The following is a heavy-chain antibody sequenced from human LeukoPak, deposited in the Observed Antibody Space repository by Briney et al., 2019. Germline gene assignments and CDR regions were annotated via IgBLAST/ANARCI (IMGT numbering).Heavy chain of an antibody. V-gene: IGHV3-7*01. CDR3: ARELRTFDS. CDR1: GFTLRSYW. D-gene: IGHD3-16*01. CDR2: IKHNGDEL. Sequence: GWSLRLSCAPSGFTLRSYWMTWVRQAPGKGLEWVANIKHNGDELNYVDSVEDRFTISRDNAKNSLYLHMTSLRAEDTAVYYCARELRTFDSWGQGTLVTVSS. J-gene: IGHJ4*02.